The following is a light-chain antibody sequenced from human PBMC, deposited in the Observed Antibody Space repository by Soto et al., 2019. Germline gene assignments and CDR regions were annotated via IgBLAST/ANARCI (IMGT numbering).Light chain of an antibody. V-gene: IGKV1-5*01. CDR3: QQRSNWPPWT. Sequence: DIQMTQSPSTLPASVGYRVTITCRSSQSISNWLAWYQQKPGTAPKLLIYHASSLESGVPSRFSGSGSGTEFTLTISSLEPEDFAVYYCQQRSNWPPWTFDQGTKVDI. CDR2: HAS. J-gene: IGKJ1*01. CDR1: QSISNW.